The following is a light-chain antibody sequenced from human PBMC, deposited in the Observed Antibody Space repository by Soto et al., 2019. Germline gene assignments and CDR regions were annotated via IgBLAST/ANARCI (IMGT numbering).Light chain of an antibody. V-gene: IGKV3-20*01. Sequence: EIVLTQSPGTLSLSAGERATLSCRASQSVSSNLAWYQQKPGQAPRLLIFGASTRAAGFPDRFSGSGSGTDFTLTISRLEPEDFAVYYCQQYGSSGTFGQGTKVDIK. CDR2: GAS. CDR3: QQYGSSGT. CDR1: QSVSSN. J-gene: IGKJ1*01.